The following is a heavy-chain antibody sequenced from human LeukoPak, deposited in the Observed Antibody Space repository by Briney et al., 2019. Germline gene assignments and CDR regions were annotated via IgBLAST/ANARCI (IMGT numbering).Heavy chain of an antibody. D-gene: IGHD3-22*01. Sequence: PGGSLRLSCAASGFTFSSYSMIWVRQAPGKGLEWVSYISSTSSSIYYADSVKGRFTISRDNAKNSLYLQMNSLRAEDTAVYYCARGGSVGYSLKGVDYWGQGTLVTVSS. J-gene: IGHJ4*02. V-gene: IGHV3-48*01. CDR3: ARGGSVGYSLKGVDY. CDR2: ISSTSSSI. CDR1: GFTFSSYS.